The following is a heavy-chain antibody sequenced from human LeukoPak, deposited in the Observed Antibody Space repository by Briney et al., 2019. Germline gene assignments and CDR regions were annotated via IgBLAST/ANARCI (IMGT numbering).Heavy chain of an antibody. CDR2: VRYDGTNQ. Sequence: GGSLRLSCAASGFTFNSYSMHWVRQVPGQGPEWVAFVRYDGTNQYYADPVKGRFTISRDNSKNTLYLQMNSLRAEDTAIYYCAKESSAYGLDYWGQGTLVTVSS. CDR1: GFTFNSYS. D-gene: IGHD3-16*01. V-gene: IGHV3-30*02. CDR3: AKESSAYGLDY. J-gene: IGHJ4*02.